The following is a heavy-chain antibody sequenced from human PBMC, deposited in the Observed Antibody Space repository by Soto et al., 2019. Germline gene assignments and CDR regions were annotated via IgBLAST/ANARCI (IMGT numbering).Heavy chain of an antibody. Sequence: QVQLQESGPGLVKPSETLSLTCTVSGGSISSYYWSWIRQPPGKGLEWIGYIYYTGSTTNYNPSLKSRVTISVDTSKNHFSLKLSSVTAADTAVYYCARRWGTYFDYWGQGTLVTVSS. CDR1: GGSISSYY. D-gene: IGHD7-27*01. J-gene: IGHJ4*02. CDR3: ARRWGTYFDY. CDR2: IYYTGSTT. V-gene: IGHV4-59*01.